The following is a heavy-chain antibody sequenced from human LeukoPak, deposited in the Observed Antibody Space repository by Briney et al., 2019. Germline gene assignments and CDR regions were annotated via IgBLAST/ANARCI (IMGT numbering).Heavy chain of an antibody. D-gene: IGHD2-2*01. Sequence: ASVKVSCKASGYTLTELSMRWVRQAPGKGLEWMGGFDPEDGETIYAQKFQGRVTMTEDTSTDTAYMELSSLRSEDTAVYYCATAWRCSSTSCYLFDYWGQGTLVTVSS. CDR1: GYTLTELS. J-gene: IGHJ4*02. CDR3: ATAWRCSSTSCYLFDY. V-gene: IGHV1-24*01. CDR2: FDPEDGET.